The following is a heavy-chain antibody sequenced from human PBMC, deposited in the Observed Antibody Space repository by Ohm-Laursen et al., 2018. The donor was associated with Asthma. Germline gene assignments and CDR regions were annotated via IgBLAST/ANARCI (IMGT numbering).Heavy chain of an antibody. V-gene: IGHV4-59*12. Sequence: GTLSLTCTLSGASFSTYYWGWIRQPPGKGLEWIGYIYSTGSPNYHPSILSLVTISLDTSKNQLSLKLRSVTAADTSVYYCARAQKGRNYAVEFYGMDVWGQGTTVTVSS. CDR3: ARAQKGRNYAVEFYGMDV. J-gene: IGHJ6*02. CDR1: GASFSTYY. CDR2: IYSTGSP. D-gene: IGHD2-2*01.